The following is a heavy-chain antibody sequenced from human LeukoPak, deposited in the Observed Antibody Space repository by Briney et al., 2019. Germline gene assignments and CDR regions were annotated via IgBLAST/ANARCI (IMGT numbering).Heavy chain of an antibody. CDR3: ARDTPGGSYYFDY. D-gene: IGHD1-26*01. V-gene: IGHV3-21*01. CDR2: ISSSSGYI. CDR1: GFTFSSYS. J-gene: IGHJ4*02. Sequence: GGSLRLSCAASGFTFSSYSMSWVRQAPGKGLEWVSSISSSSGYIYYADSLKGRFTISRDNAKNSLYLQMNSLRAEDTAVYCWARDTPGGSYYFDYWGQGTLVTVSS.